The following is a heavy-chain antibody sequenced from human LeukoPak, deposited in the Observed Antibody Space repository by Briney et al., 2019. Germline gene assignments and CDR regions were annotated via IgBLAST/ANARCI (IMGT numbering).Heavy chain of an antibody. D-gene: IGHD3-3*01. Sequence: GGSLRLSCAASGFTFSSCWMSWVRQAPGKGLEGVANIKQDGSEKYYVDSVKGRFTTSRDNAKNSLYLQMISLRAEDTAVYYCARDRPQIGYYDFWSGYYYPYYYYYMDVWGKGTTVTVSS. CDR1: GFTFSSCW. CDR2: IKQDGSEK. V-gene: IGHV3-7*01. CDR3: ARDRPQIGYYDFWSGYYYPYYYYYMDV. J-gene: IGHJ6*03.